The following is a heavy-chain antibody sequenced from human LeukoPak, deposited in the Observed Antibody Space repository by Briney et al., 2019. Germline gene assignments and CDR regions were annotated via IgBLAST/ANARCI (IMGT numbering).Heavy chain of an antibody. V-gene: IGHV3-7*01. CDR1: GFTFSRYW. CDR3: AREFCSGANCYPMGAFDM. Sequence: GGSLRLSCAASGFTFSRYWMSWVRQAPGQGLKWLANIEQDGSEKYYVDSVKGRFTISRDNAKNSLYLQMNSLRSEDTAVYWCAREFCSGANCYPMGAFDMWGQGTMVTVSS. D-gene: IGHD2-15*01. CDR2: IEQDGSEK. J-gene: IGHJ3*02.